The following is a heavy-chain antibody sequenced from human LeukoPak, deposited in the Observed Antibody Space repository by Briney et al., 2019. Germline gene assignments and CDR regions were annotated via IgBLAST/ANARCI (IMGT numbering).Heavy chain of an antibody. CDR1: GFTLSSYS. J-gene: IGHJ4*02. CDR3: ARISLTGYAPISGYFDY. Sequence: NPGGSLRLSCAASGFTLSSYSMNWVRQAPGKGLEWIGSIYYSGSTYYNPSLRSRVTISVDTSKNQFSLKLNSVTAADTAVYYCARISLTGYAPISGYFDYWGQGTLVTVSS. V-gene: IGHV4-39*07. D-gene: IGHD3-9*01. CDR2: IYYSGST.